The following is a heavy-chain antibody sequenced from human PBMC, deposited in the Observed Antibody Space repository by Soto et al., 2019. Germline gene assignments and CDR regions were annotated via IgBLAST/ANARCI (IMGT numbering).Heavy chain of an antibody. Sequence: SLRLSCAASGFTFSSYEMNWVRQAPVKGLEWVSYISSSGSAIYYADSVKGRFTISRDNAKNSLYLQMKSLRAEDTAVYYCARGSASSTPLHYSPAPWGQGTLVTVSS. J-gene: IGHJ5*02. V-gene: IGHV3-48*03. CDR3: ARGSASSTPLHYSPAP. D-gene: IGHD4-4*01. CDR1: GFTFSSYE. CDR2: ISSSGSAI.